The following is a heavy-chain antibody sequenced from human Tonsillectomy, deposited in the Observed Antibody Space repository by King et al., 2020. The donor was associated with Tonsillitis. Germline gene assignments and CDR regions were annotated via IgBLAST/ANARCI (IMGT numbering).Heavy chain of an antibody. J-gene: IGHJ4*02. CDR3: AKARPGSSWYGGDY. Sequence: VQLVESGGSVVQPGRSLRLSCAASGFTFSSYGMHWVRQAPGKGLERVAVISYEGVNNYYADSVKGRFTISRDNSKNTLYLQMDNLRAEDTAVYYCAKARPGSSWYGGDYWGQGTLVTVSS. V-gene: IGHV3-30*18. CDR1: GFTFSSYG. D-gene: IGHD6-13*01. CDR2: ISYEGVNN.